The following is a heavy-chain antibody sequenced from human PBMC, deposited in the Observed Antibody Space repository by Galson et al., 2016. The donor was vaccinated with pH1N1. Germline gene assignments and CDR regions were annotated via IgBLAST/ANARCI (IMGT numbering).Heavy chain of an antibody. Sequence: SLRLSCAASGFSFSSYTMNRVRQAPGKALEWLSHITSGSGGINYADSVKGRFTNPRDNAKNSLFLEIDSLRAEDTAVYYCTRCANGPLDFWVFDLWGRGTLVSVSP. CDR1: GFSFSSYT. CDR3: TRCANGPLDFWVFDL. D-gene: IGHD3-3*01. CDR2: ITSGSGGI. V-gene: IGHV3-48*01. J-gene: IGHJ2*01.